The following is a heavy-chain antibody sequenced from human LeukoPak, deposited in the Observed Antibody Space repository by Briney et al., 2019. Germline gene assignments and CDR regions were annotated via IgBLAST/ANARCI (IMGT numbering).Heavy chain of an antibody. J-gene: IGHJ6*03. V-gene: IGHV3-9*01. CDR1: GFTFDDYA. Sequence: GGSLRLSCAASGFTFDDYAMHWVRQAPGKGLEWVSGISWNSGNIGYADSVKGRFTISRDNAKNSLYLQMNSLRAEDTAVYYCARVVPAPRYYMDVWGKGTTVTVSS. CDR3: ARVVPAPRYYMDV. D-gene: IGHD2-2*01. CDR2: ISWNSGNI.